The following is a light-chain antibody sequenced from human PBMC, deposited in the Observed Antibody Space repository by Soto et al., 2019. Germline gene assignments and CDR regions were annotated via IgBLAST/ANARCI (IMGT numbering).Light chain of an antibody. CDR3: QQYGSSPWT. V-gene: IGKV3-20*01. Sequence: EIVLTQSPGTLSLSPGERATLSCRASQSVSSSLAWYQQKPGQAPRLLIYDVSDRATGIPDRSSGSGSGTDLNLTICRLEPEDFAVYYCQQYGSSPWTFGQGTKVDIK. CDR2: DVS. CDR1: QSVSSS. J-gene: IGKJ1*01.